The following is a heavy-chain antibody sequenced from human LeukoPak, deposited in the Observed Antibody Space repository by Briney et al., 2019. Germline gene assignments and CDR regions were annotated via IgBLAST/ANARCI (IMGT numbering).Heavy chain of an antibody. CDR2: ISAYNGNT. V-gene: IGHV1-18*01. Sequence: GASVKVSCKASGYTFTSYGISWVRQAPGQGLEWMGWISAYNGNTNYAQKLQGRVTMTTDTSTSTAYMELRSLRSDDAAVYYCARDALWYYYDSSGPRTPFDIWGQGTMVTVSS. J-gene: IGHJ3*02. CDR3: ARDALWYYYDSSGPRTPFDI. D-gene: IGHD3-22*01. CDR1: GYTFTSYG.